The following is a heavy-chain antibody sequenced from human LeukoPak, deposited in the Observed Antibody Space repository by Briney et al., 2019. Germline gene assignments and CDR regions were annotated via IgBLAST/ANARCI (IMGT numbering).Heavy chain of an antibody. J-gene: IGHJ4*02. CDR3: ARDLAAGRGYFDH. V-gene: IGHV3-21*01. Sequence: GGSLRLSCAASGFTFSSYSMNWVRQAPGKGLEWVSSISSSSSYIYYADSVKGRFTISRDNAKNSLYLQMNSLRAEDTAVYYCARDLAAGRGYFDHWGQGTLVTVSS. CDR1: GFTFSSYS. D-gene: IGHD1-14*01. CDR2: ISSSSSYI.